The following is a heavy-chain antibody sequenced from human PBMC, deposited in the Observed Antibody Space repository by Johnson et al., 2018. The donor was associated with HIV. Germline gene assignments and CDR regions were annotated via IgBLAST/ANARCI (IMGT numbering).Heavy chain of an antibody. Sequence: QVQLVESGGGVVQPGRSLRLSCAASGFTFSDYGMHWVRQAPGKGLEWVAVIWYDGSNKYYADSVKGRFTISRDNSKNTLYLQMNSLRAEDTALYYCATLTVRSRAFDLWGQGTLVTVSS. J-gene: IGHJ3*01. CDR1: GFTFSDYG. D-gene: IGHD4-17*01. CDR2: IWYDGSNK. V-gene: IGHV3-33*01. CDR3: ATLTVRSRAFDL.